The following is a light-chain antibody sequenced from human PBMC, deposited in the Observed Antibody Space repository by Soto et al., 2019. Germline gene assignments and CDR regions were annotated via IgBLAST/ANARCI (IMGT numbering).Light chain of an antibody. J-gene: IGKJ4*01. V-gene: IGKV3-11*01. CDR1: QSVTSS. CDR2: DVS. Sequence: EIVLTQSPATLSLSPGDRATLSCRASQSVTSSLAWFQQKPGQAPRLLIYDVSRRATAIPARFSGSGSGTDFTITISSLEPEDFAVYYCQQRTTWPTFGDGPRWRSN. CDR3: QQRTTWPT.